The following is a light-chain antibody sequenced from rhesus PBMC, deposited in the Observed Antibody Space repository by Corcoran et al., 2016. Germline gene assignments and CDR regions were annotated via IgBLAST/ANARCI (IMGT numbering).Light chain of an antibody. V-gene: IGKV1-22*01. J-gene: IGKJ4*01. CDR1: QDITND. Sequence: DIQMTQSPSSLSASVGDRVTITCRASQDITNDLAWYQQNPGETPKILIYEASSLQSGIPSRFSVSGAVTDFTLTSSSLQSEDFATYVCQHYWSTPLTFGGGTKVESK. CDR2: EAS. CDR3: QHYWSTPLT.